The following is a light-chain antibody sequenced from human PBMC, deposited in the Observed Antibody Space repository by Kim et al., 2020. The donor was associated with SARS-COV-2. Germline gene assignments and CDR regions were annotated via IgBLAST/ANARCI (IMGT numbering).Light chain of an antibody. CDR3: QTSDERFRGYF. Sequence: QVVLTQPPSVSGAPGQTVTVSCTGSDSNIGAGYHVHWYQQLAGEAPKLLLFGNDNRASGVPDRFSGSQSGTSASLAITGLQPEDEAHYYCQTSDERFRGYFFGSGTKVTVL. CDR1: DSNIGAGYH. CDR2: GND. J-gene: IGLJ1*01. V-gene: IGLV1-40*01.